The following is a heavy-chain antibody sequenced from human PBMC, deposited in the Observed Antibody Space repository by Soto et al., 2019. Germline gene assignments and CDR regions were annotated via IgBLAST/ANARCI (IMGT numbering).Heavy chain of an antibody. CDR3: ATSPAYYDSSGYYLDY. D-gene: IGHD3-22*01. V-gene: IGHV4-31*03. J-gene: IGHJ4*02. CDR1: GGSISSGGYY. Sequence: PSETLSLTCTVSGGSISSGGYYWSWIRQHPGKGLEWIGYIYYSGSTYYNPSLKSRVTISVDTSKNQFSLKLSSVTAADTAVYYCATSPAYYDSSGYYLDYWGQGTLVTVSS. CDR2: IYYSGST.